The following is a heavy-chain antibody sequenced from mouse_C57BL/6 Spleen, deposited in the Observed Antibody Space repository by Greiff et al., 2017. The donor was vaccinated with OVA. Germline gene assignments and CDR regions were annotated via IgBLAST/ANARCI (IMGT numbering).Heavy chain of an antibody. CDR2: IYPGDGDT. CDR1: GYAFSSSW. CDR3: ARYRGVYGDDDGGYAMDY. J-gene: IGHJ4*01. Sequence: QVQLQQSGPELVKPGASVKTSCKASGYAFSSSWMNWVKQRPGKGLEWIGRIYPGDGDTNYNGKFKGKATLTADKSSSTAYMQLSSLTSEDSAVYFCARYRGVYGDDDGGYAMDYWGQGTSGTVSS. D-gene: IGHD2-2*01. V-gene: IGHV1-82*01.